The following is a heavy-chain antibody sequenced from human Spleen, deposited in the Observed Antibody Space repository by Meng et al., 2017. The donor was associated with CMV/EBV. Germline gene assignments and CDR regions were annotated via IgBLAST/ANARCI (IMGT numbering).Heavy chain of an antibody. CDR2: IYSGGSST. CDR3: AKDRRGYSSSWYPVYFDY. D-gene: IGHD6-13*01. J-gene: IGHJ4*02. Sequence: FTFSSYAMSWVRQAPGKGLEWVSVIYSGGSSTYYADSVKGRFTISRDNSKNTLYLQMNSLRAEDTAVYYCAKDRRGYSSSWYPVYFDYWGQGTLVTVSS. V-gene: IGHV3-23*03. CDR1: FTFSSYA.